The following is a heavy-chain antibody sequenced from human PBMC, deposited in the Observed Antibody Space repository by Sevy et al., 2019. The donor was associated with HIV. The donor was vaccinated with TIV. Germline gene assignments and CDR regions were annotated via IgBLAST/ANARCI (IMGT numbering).Heavy chain of an antibody. CDR3: ARDSYGDYDYYYGMDV. J-gene: IGHJ6*02. CDR2: IYTSGST. CDR1: GGSISSYY. Sequence: SETLSLTCTVSGGSISSYYWSWIRQTAGKGLEWIGRIYTSGSTNYNPSLKSRVTMSVDTSKNQFSLKLSSVTAADTAVYYCARDSYGDYDYYYGMDVWGQGTTVTVSS. V-gene: IGHV4-4*07. D-gene: IGHD4-17*01.